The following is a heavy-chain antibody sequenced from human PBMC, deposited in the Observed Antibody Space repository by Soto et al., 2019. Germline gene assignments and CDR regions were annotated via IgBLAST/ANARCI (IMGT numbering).Heavy chain of an antibody. V-gene: IGHV3-15*01. CDR1: GFTFSNAR. Sequence: SLRLSCAASGFTFSNARMSWVRQAPGKGLEWVGRIKSKTDGGTTDYAAPVKGRFTISRDDSKSTLYLQMNSLKTDDTAVYYCTTVGYSTGGVPCWGQGTLVTVSS. CDR2: IKSKTDGGTT. CDR3: TTVGYSTGGVPC. D-gene: IGHD6-19*01. J-gene: IGHJ4*02.